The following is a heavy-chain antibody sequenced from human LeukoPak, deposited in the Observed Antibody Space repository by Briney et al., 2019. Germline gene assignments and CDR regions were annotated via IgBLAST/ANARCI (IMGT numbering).Heavy chain of an antibody. CDR2: IYYSGST. D-gene: IGHD7-27*01. CDR1: GGSISSGDYY. Sequence: SQTLSLTCTVSGGSISSGDYYWRWLRQPPGTGLEWIGYIYYSGSTYYNPSLKSRVTISVDTSKNQFSLKLSSVTAADTAVYYCARDGPQLGVQKRGAFDIWGQGTMVTVSS. V-gene: IGHV4-30-4*01. CDR3: ARDGPQLGVQKRGAFDI. J-gene: IGHJ3*02.